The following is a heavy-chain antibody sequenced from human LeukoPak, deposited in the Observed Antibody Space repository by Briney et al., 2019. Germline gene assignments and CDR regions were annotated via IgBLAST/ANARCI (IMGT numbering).Heavy chain of an antibody. CDR1: GGSFSGYY. V-gene: IGHV4-34*01. Sequence: PSETLSLTCAVYGGSFSGYYWSWIRQPPGKGLEWIGEINHSGSTNYNPSLKSRVTISVDTSKNQFSLKLSSVTAADTAVYYCAGGRRGYSYGIYYYYYMDVWGKGTTVTVSS. CDR2: INHSGST. CDR3: AGGRRGYSYGIYYYYYMDV. D-gene: IGHD5-18*01. J-gene: IGHJ6*03.